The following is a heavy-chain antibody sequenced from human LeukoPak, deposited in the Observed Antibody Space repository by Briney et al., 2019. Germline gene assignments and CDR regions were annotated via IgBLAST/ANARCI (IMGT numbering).Heavy chain of an antibody. J-gene: IGHJ4*02. V-gene: IGHV4-39*07. D-gene: IGHD4/OR15-4a*01. Sequence: SETLSLTCTVSGGSVSSSDDYWGWIRQPPGKGLEWIGSSNYRGTTFYNPSLKSRVTISVDTSKNQFSLNVNSVTAADTAIYYCARDFGYGADFDYWGQGTLVTVSS. CDR3: ARDFGYGADFDY. CDR2: SNYRGTT. CDR1: GGSVSSSDDY.